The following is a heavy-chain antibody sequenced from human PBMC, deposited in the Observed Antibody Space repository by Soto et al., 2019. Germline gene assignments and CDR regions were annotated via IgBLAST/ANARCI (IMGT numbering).Heavy chain of an antibody. Sequence: SETLSLTCAVYGGSFSGYYWTWIRQPPGTGLEWIGEINHSGSTNYNPSLKSRVTISVDTSKNQFSLKLTSVTAADTAVYYCARHGVHSSGWAGPWGQGTLVTVS. J-gene: IGHJ5*02. CDR3: ARHGVHSSGWAGP. D-gene: IGHD6-19*01. V-gene: IGHV4-34*01. CDR1: GGSFSGYY. CDR2: INHSGST.